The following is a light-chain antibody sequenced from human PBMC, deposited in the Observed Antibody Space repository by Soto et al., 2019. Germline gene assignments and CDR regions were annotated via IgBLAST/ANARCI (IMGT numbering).Light chain of an antibody. CDR2: GAS. Sequence: IVMPQSPATLSVSPGESATLSCRASQSINRDLAWYEQKPGQTPRRVIYGASTWGTGVPPRFTGSGSGTEFTLTISNLQSEDFAVYYCQQYNNFITFGQGTRLEIK. J-gene: IGKJ5*01. CDR1: QSINRD. CDR3: QQYNNFIT. V-gene: IGKV3D-15*01.